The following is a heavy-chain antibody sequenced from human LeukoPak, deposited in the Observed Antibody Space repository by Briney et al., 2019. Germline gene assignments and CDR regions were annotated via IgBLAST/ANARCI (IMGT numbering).Heavy chain of an antibody. CDR2: IYYSGST. CDR1: GDSISSSSYY. D-gene: IGHD3-22*01. CDR3: ARVEAMIDY. J-gene: IGHJ4*02. V-gene: IGHV4-39*07. Sequence: SETLSPTCTVSGDSISSSSYYWGWIRQPPGKGLEWIGSIYYSGSTYYNPSLKSRVTISVDTSKNQFSLKLSSVTAADTAVYYCARVEAMIDYWGQGTLVTVSS.